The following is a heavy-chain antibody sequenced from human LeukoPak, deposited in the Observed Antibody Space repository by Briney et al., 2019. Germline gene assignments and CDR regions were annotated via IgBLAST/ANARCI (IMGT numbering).Heavy chain of an antibody. J-gene: IGHJ4*02. Sequence: GGSLRLSCAASGFTFSIYWMQWVRQDPAKGLVLVSRIDHDGSYTDYADSVKGRFTISRDNAKNTLYPQMNSLRAEDTAMYYCTRIWVGYSGVDYWGQGALVTVSS. CDR3: TRIWVGYSGVDY. CDR1: GFTFSIYW. D-gene: IGHD5-12*01. CDR2: IDHDGSYT. V-gene: IGHV3-74*01.